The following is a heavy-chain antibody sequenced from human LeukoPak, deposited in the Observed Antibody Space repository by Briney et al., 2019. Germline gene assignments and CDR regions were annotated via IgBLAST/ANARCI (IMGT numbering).Heavy chain of an antibody. D-gene: IGHD6-13*01. CDR2: ISWNSGSI. CDR1: GFTFDDYA. CDR3: AKDHSALSEYSSSWAD. Sequence: GGSLRLSCAASGFTFDDYAMHWVRQAPGKGLEWVSGISWNSGSIGYADSVKGRFTISRDNAKNSLYLQMNSLRAEDTALFYCAKDHSALSEYSSSWADWGQGTLVTVSS. J-gene: IGHJ4*02. V-gene: IGHV3-9*01.